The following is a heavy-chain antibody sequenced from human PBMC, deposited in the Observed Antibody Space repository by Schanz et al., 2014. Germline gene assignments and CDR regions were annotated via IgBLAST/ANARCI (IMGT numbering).Heavy chain of an antibody. CDR3: AKVDRTRYYAMDV. CDR1: GYIFGSHG. CDR2: INPSVGNT. J-gene: IGHJ6*02. Sequence: QLMQSGSEVRKPGASVKVSCKASGYIFGSHGMTWVRQAPGQGPELMGLINPSVGNTNYAQKFRGRVTMTRDTSTSTVYMELSSLRSEDTAVYYCAKVDRTRYYAMDVWGQGTTVTVSS. D-gene: IGHD3-9*01. V-gene: IGHV1-46*01.